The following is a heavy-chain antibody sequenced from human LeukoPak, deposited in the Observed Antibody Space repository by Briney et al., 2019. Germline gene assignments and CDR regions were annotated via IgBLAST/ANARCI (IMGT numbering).Heavy chain of an antibody. D-gene: IGHD2-21*02. CDR1: GGSISSYY. CDR3: ARGDPFDY. V-gene: IGHV4-59*01. J-gene: IGHJ4*02. Sequence: PSGTLSLTCTVSGGSISSYYWSWIRQPPGKGLEWIGYIYYSGSTNYNPSLESRVTISVDTSKNQFSLKLSSVTAADTAVYYCARGDPFDYWGQGTLVTVSS. CDR2: IYYSGST.